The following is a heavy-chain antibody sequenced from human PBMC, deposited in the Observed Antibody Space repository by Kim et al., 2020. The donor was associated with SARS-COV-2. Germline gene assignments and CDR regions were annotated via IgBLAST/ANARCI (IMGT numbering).Heavy chain of an antibody. V-gene: IGHV1-69*13. Sequence: SVKVSCKASGGTFSSYAISWVRQAPGQGLEWMGGIIPIFGTANYAQKFQGRVTITADESTSTAYMELSSLRSEDTAVYYCARVPNSSVGGFDYWGQGTLVTVSS. CDR2: IIPIFGTA. D-gene: IGHD1-26*01. CDR3: ARVPNSSVGGFDY. CDR1: GGTFSSYA. J-gene: IGHJ4*02.